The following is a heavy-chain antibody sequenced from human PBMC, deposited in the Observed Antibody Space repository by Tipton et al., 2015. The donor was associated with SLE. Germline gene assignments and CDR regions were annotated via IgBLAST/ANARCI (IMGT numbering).Heavy chain of an antibody. V-gene: IGHV3-11*04. CDR1: GFTFSDYY. J-gene: IGHJ4*02. CDR2: ISSSGSTI. CDR3: ARVRIVGSYFDY. Sequence: SLRLSCAASGFTFSDYYMSWIRQAPGKGLEWVSYISSSGSTIYYADSVKGRFTISRDNAKNSLYLQMNSLRAEDTAVYYCARVRIVGSYFDYWGQGTLVTVSS. D-gene: IGHD3-22*01.